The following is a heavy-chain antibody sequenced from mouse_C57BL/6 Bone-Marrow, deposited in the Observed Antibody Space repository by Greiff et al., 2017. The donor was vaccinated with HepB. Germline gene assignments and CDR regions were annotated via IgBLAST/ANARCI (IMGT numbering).Heavy chain of an antibody. J-gene: IGHJ3*01. Sequence: QVQLQQPGAELVRPGTSVKLSCTASGYTFTSYWLHWVKQRPGQGLEWIGVIDPSDSYTNYNQKFKGKATLTVDTSSSTTYMQLSSLTSEDSAVYYCANNEYRFGDWGQGTMGTVS. CDR3: ANNEYRFGD. D-gene: IGHD5-2*01. V-gene: IGHV1-59*01. CDR1: GYTFTSYW. CDR2: IDPSDSYT.